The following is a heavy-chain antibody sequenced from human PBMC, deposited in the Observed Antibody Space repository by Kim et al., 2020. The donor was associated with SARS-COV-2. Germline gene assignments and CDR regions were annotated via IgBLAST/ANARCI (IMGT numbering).Heavy chain of an antibody. Sequence: YHTGSVKGRFTISRDGSNHALYLQMNSRRAEDTAVYYCAKDSEGSGSYVDYWGQGILVTVSS. D-gene: IGHD3-10*01. J-gene: IGHJ4*02. CDR3: AKDSEGSGSYVDY. V-gene: IGHV3-30*10.